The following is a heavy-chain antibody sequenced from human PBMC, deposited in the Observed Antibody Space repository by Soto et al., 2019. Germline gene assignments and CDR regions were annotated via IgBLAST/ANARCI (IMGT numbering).Heavy chain of an antibody. D-gene: IGHD3-10*01. J-gene: IGHJ3*02. V-gene: IGHV3-30*18. CDR3: AKATGIDHEAAGFSSFDI. Sequence: QELLVESGGDVVQPGSSLRLSCAASGFAFSNFGMHWVRQAPGKGLECVALISDDGRYEYYVDSVKGRVTVSRDNSRSTVYMQMNSLRPEDTAVYYCAKATGIDHEAAGFSSFDIWGQGTTGIV. CDR1: GFAFSNFG. CDR2: ISDDGRYE.